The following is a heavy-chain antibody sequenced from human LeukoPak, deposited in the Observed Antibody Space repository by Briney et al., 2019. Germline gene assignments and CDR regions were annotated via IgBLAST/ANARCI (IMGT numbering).Heavy chain of an antibody. J-gene: IGHJ4*02. D-gene: IGHD6-13*01. CDR2: ISSSSSYI. CDR3: ARDDLGAAGHPYYFDY. Sequence: PGGSLRLSCEASGFKFSSYGMHWVRQAPGKGLEWVSSISSSSSYIYYADSVKGRFTISRDNAKNSLYLQMNSLRAEDTAVYYCARDDLGAAGHPYYFDYWGQGTLVTVSS. V-gene: IGHV3-21*01. CDR1: GFKFSSYG.